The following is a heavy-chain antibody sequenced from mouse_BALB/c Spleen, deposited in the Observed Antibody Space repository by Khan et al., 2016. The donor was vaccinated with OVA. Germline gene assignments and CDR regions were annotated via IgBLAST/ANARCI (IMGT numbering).Heavy chain of an antibody. CDR3: ARDGSRYNYAMDY. V-gene: IGHV3-2*02. CDR2: ISSSGST. D-gene: IGHD2-3*01. CDR1: GYSITSDYA. Sequence: VQLKQSGPGLVKPSQSLSLTCTVTGYSITSDYAWNWNRQFPGNKLEWMGYISSSGSTNYNPALKSRISITRDTSKNQFFLQLNSVTTEDTATYYCARDGSRYNYAMDYGGQGTSVTVSS. J-gene: IGHJ4*01.